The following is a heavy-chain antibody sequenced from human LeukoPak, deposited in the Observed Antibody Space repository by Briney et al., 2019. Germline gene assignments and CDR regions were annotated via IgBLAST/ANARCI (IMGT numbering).Heavy chain of an antibody. CDR3: ASSYSGYDLDY. CDR1: GITFSSFW. J-gene: IGHJ4*02. V-gene: IGHV4-59*01. D-gene: IGHD5-12*01. Sequence: LSPSCAVSGITFSSFWMSWIRQPPGKGLEWIGYIYYSGSTNNNPSLKSRVTISVDTSKNQFSLKLSSVTAADTAVYYCASSYSGYDLDYWGQGTLVTVSS. CDR2: IYYSGST.